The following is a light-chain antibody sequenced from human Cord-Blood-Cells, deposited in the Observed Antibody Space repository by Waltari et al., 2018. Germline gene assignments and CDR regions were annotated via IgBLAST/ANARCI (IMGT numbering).Light chain of an antibody. CDR1: SSDVGSYNL. CDR3: CSYAGSSTLV. CDR2: EGS. V-gene: IGLV2-23*01. J-gene: IGLJ3*02. Sequence: QSALPQPASVSGSPGQSITISCTGTSSDVGSYNLVSWYQQHPGKAPKLMFYEGSKRPSGVSNRFSGSKSGNTASLTISGLQAEDEADYYCCSYAGSSTLVFGGGTKLTVL.